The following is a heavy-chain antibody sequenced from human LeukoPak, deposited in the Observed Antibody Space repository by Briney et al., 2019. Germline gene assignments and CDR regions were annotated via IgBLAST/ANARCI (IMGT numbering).Heavy chain of an antibody. CDR3: AREGRYCTNGVCFYFDY. Sequence: GGSLRLSCAASGFTFSSYSMNWVRQAPGKGLEWVSSISSSSSYIYYADSVKGRFTISRDNAKNSLYLQMNSLRAEDTAVYYCAREGRYCTNGVCFYFDYWGQGTLVTVSS. CDR2: ISSSSSYI. J-gene: IGHJ4*02. D-gene: IGHD2-8*01. V-gene: IGHV3-21*01. CDR1: GFTFSSYS.